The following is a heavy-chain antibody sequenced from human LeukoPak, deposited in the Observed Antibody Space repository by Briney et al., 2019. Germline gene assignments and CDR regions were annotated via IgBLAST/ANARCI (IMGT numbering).Heavy chain of an antibody. CDR2: ISSSSSYI. Sequence: AGGSLRLSCAASGFTFSSYSMNWVRQAPGKGLEWVSSISSSSSYIYYADSVKGRFTISRDNAKNSLYLQMDSLGPDDTAVYYCAKDLGYCNSASCQRYFHYWGQGTLVTVSS. CDR3: AKDLGYCNSASCQRYFHY. J-gene: IGHJ4*02. CDR1: GFTFSSYS. D-gene: IGHD2-2*01. V-gene: IGHV3-21*01.